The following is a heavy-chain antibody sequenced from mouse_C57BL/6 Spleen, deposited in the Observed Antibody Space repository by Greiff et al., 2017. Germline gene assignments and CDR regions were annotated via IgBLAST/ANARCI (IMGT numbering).Heavy chain of an antibody. D-gene: IGHD2-4*01. CDR3: ARRDYDYAFAY. CDR2: INPYNGGT. J-gene: IGHJ3*01. Sequence: VQLKQSGPVLVKPGASVKMSCKASGYTFTDYYMNWVKQSHGKSLEWIGVINPYNGGTSYNQKFKGKATLTVDKSSSTAYMELNSLTSEDSAVYYCARRDYDYAFAYWGQGTLVTVSA. V-gene: IGHV1-19*01. CDR1: GYTFTDYY.